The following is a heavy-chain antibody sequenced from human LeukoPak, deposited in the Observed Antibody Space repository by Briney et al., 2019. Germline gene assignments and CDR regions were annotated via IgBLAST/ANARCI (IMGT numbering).Heavy chain of an antibody. V-gene: IGHV3-23*01. D-gene: IGHD2-15*01. CDR3: AKRPYRSGGSCYGISSDY. Sequence: GGSLRLSCAASGFTFSSYAMSWVRQAPGKGLEWVSAISGSGGSTYYADSVKGRFTISRDNSKNTLYLQMNSLRAEDTAVYYCAKRPYRSGGSCYGISSDYWGQGTLVTVSS. CDR1: GFTFSSYA. CDR2: ISGSGGST. J-gene: IGHJ4*02.